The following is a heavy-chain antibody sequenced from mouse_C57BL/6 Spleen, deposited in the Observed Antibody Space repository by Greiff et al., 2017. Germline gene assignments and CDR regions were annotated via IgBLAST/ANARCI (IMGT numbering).Heavy chain of an antibody. CDR3: VRSPYYSNPYFDY. CDR2: IRSKSNNYAT. J-gene: IGHJ2*01. CDR1: GFSFNTYA. D-gene: IGHD2-5*01. Sequence: DVQLQESGGGLVQPKGSLKLSCAASGFSFNTYAMNWVRQAPGKGLEWVARIRSKSNNYATYYADSVKDRFTISRDDSESMRYLQMNNLKTEDTAMYYCVRSPYYSNPYFDYWGQGTTLTVSS. V-gene: IGHV10-1*01.